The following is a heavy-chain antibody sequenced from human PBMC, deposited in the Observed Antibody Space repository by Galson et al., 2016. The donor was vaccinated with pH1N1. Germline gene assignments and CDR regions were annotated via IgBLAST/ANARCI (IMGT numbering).Heavy chain of an antibody. CDR2: ISWNSGSI. CDR1: GFTFDDYA. CDR3: AKVAGYNSGWYDY. V-gene: IGHV3-9*01. J-gene: IGHJ4*02. Sequence: SLRLSCAASGFTFDDYAIHWVRQAPGKGLEWVSGISWNSGSIAYADSVKGRFTISRDNAKNSLYLQMNSLRAEDTALYYCAKVAGYNSGWYDYWGQGTLVTVSS. D-gene: IGHD6-19*01.